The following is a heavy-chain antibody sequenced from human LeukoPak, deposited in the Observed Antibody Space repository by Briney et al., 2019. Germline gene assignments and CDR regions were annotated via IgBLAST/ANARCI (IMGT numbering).Heavy chain of an antibody. V-gene: IGHV4-39*01. CDR2: IYYSGST. Sequence: SETLSLTCTVSGGSISSSSYYWGWIRQPPGKGLEWIGSIYYSGSTYYNPSLKSRVTISVDTSKNQFSLKLSSVTAADTAVYYCARLGYCSSTSCYLYPTPGYYMDVWGKGTTVTVSS. D-gene: IGHD2-2*01. J-gene: IGHJ6*03. CDR1: GGSISSSSYY. CDR3: ARLGYCSSTSCYLYPTPGYYMDV.